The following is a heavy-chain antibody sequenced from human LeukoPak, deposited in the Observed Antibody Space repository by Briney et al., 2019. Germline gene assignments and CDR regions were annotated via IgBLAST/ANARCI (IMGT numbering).Heavy chain of an antibody. D-gene: IGHD3-10*01. CDR2: ISGSGGRT. CDR1: GFTSISYA. V-gene: IGHV3-23*01. CDR3: AKPSITDDYFDY. Sequence: PGGSLRLSCAASGFTSISYAMNWVRQAPGKGLQWVSGISGSGGRTYYADSVKGRFTISRDNSKNMLYLQMNSLRAEDTAVYYCAKPSITDDYFDYWGQGTLVTVSS. J-gene: IGHJ4*02.